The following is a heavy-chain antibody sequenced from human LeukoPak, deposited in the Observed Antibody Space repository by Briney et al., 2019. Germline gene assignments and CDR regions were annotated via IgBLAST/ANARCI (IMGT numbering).Heavy chain of an antibody. V-gene: IGHV1-69*02. CDR2: IIPILGVA. D-gene: IGHD3-22*01. CDR1: GRTFSSYT. J-gene: IGHJ5*02. CDR3: ASDYYDSSGYYR. Sequence: SVNVSCKASGRTFSSYTISWVLHAPVPGLEWMGRIIPILGVANYAQKFQGRVTITADKSTSTAYMELSSLRSEDTAVYYCASDYYDSSGYYRWGQGTLVTVSS.